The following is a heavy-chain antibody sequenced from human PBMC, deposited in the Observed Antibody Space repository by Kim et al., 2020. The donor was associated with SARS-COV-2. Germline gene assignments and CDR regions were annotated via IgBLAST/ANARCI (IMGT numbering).Heavy chain of an antibody. V-gene: IGHV1-24*01. CDR2: IDPEDGET. D-gene: IGHD6-19*01. J-gene: IGHJ6*02. CDR3: ATGFSVAGTPEGWWYYYGMDV. CDR1: GYTLTELS. Sequence: ASVKVSCKVSGYTLTELSMHWVRQAPGKGLEWMGGIDPEDGETIYAQKFQGRVTMTEDTSTDTAYMEMSSLRSEETAVYYCATGFSVAGTPEGWWYYYGMDVWGPGPTVTVSS.